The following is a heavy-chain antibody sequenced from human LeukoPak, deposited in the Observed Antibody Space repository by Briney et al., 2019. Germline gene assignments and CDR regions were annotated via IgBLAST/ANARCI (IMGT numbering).Heavy chain of an antibody. CDR2: IYHSGST. CDR1: GGSISSGGYS. Sequence: SETLSLTCAVSGGSISSGGYSWSWIRQPPGKGLEWIGYIYHSGSTYYNPSLKSRVTISVDRSKNQFSLKPSSVTAADTAVYYCARPIDDYYDSSGYGRDAFDIWGQGTMVTVSS. J-gene: IGHJ3*02. V-gene: IGHV4-30-2*01. CDR3: ARPIDDYYDSSGYGRDAFDI. D-gene: IGHD3-22*01.